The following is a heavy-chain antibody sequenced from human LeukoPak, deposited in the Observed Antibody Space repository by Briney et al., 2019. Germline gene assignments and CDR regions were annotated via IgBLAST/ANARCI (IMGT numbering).Heavy chain of an antibody. Sequence: ASVKVSCKASGYTFTGYYMHWVRQAPGQGLEWMGWINPNSGGTNYAQKFQGRVTMTRDTSISTAYVELSRLRSDDTAVYYCARGLAWLRWDGSGYFDYWGQGTLVTVSS. V-gene: IGHV1-2*02. CDR2: INPNSGGT. CDR1: GYTFTGYY. CDR3: ARGLAWLRWDGSGYFDY. J-gene: IGHJ4*02. D-gene: IGHD5-12*01.